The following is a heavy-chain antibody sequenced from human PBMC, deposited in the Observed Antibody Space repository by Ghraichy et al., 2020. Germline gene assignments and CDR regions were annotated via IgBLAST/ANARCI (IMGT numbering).Heavy chain of an antibody. Sequence: GESLNISCAASGFPFSTYAMVWVRQAPGRGPEWVSVMSGNGDKKDYADSVKGRFTISRDNSKNMLHLQMDSLRADDTALYYCSKGHYSDSWGPGTLVTVSS. CDR2: MSGNGDKK. J-gene: IGHJ4*02. CDR3: SKGHYSDS. V-gene: IGHV3-23*01. CDR1: GFPFSTYA.